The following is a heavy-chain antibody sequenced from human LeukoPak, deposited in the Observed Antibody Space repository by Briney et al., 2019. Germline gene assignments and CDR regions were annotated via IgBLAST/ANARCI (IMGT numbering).Heavy chain of an antibody. Sequence: PGRSLRLSCAASGFTFSSYGMHWVRQAPGKGLEWVAVISYDGSNKYYADSVKGRFTTSRDNSKNTLYLQMNSLRAEDTAVYYCAKEFEEKEVHFDYWGQGTLVTVSS. D-gene: IGHD3-10*01. J-gene: IGHJ4*02. CDR1: GFTFSSYG. V-gene: IGHV3-30*18. CDR3: AKEFEEKEVHFDY. CDR2: ISYDGSNK.